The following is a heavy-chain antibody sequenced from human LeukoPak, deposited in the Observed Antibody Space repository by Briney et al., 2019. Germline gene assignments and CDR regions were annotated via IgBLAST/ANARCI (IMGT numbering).Heavy chain of an antibody. CDR1: GGSISSSSYY. Sequence: SETLSLTCTVSGGSISSSSYYWGWIRQPPGKGLEWIGSIYYSGSTNYNPSLKSRVTMSVDTSKNQFSLKLSSVTAADTAVYYCARTSPEYYFDYWGQGTLVTVSS. V-gene: IGHV4-39*07. CDR2: IYYSGST. CDR3: ARTSPEYYFDY. J-gene: IGHJ4*02.